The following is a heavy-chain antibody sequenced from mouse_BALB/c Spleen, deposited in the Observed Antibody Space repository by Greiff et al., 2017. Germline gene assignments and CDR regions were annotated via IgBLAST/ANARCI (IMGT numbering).Heavy chain of an antibody. V-gene: IGHV1S127*01. J-gene: IGHJ2*01. CDR3: TRGIFYYDYGGDYFDY. CDR1: GYTFTSYW. D-gene: IGHD2-4*01. CDR2: IDPSDSYT. Sequence: QVQLQQPGAELVKPGASVKMSCKASGYTFTSYWMHWVKQRPGQGLEWIGVIDPSDSYTSYNQKFKGKATLTVDTSSSTAYMQLSSLTSEDSAVYYCTRGIFYYDYGGDYFDYWGQGTTLTVSS.